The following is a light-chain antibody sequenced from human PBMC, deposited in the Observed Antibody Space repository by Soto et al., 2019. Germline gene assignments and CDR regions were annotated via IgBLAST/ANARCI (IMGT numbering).Light chain of an antibody. CDR3: QHYKSYPIT. J-gene: IGKJ3*01. Sequence: DIQLTQSPSSLSASVGDRVTITCRASQGINNYLGWYQQKPGKAPKLLIYAASTLQSGVPSRFSGSGSGTEFTVTISSLQPEDFATYYCQHYKSYPITFGRGTKVDI. CDR1: QGINNY. CDR2: AAS. V-gene: IGKV1-9*01.